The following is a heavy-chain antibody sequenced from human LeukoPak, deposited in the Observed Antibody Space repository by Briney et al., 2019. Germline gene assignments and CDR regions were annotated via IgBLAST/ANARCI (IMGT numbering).Heavy chain of an antibody. Sequence: SETLSLTCNVSGVSIKTNSDYWAWLRQPPGKGLEWIGYIYYSGSTNYNPSLKSRVTISVDTSKNQFSLKLSSVTAADTAVYYCAKHYCSSTSCYPTRDWYFDLWGRGTLVTVSS. J-gene: IGHJ2*01. CDR3: AKHYCSSTSCYPTRDWYFDL. D-gene: IGHD2-2*01. CDR1: GVSIKTNSDY. V-gene: IGHV4-61*05. CDR2: IYYSGST.